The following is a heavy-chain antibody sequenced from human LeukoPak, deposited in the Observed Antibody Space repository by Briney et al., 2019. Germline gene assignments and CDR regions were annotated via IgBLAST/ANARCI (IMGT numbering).Heavy chain of an antibody. CDR1: GYTFTSYG. Sequence: ASVKVSCKASGYTFTSYGISWVRQAPGQGLEWMGRINPRDGETDFAQKFQGRVTMTSDTSISTAYMELSGLRSDDTAVYYCGRDWELRFHQGGLDYWGQGALVTVSS. J-gene: IGHJ4*02. D-gene: IGHD3-3*01. CDR2: INPRDGET. CDR3: GRDWELRFHQGGLDY. V-gene: IGHV1-18*01.